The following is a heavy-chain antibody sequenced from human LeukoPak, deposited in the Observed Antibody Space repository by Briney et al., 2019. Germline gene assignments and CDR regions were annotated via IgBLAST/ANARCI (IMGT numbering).Heavy chain of an antibody. V-gene: IGHV4-4*07. CDR2: IYTSGST. D-gene: IGHD2-2*01. Sequence: PSETLSLTCTVSGGSISSYYWSWIRQPAGKGLEWIGRIYTSGSTNYNPSLKSRVTISVDKSKNQFSLKLSSATAADTAVYYCARGVVPARGDWFDPWGQGTLVTVSS. CDR3: ARGVVPARGDWFDP. J-gene: IGHJ5*02. CDR1: GGSISSYY.